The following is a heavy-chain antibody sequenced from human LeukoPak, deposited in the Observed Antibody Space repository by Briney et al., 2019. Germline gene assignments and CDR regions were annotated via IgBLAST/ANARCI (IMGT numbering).Heavy chain of an antibody. Sequence: GGSLRLSCAASGFTFSNYWMHWVRQAPGKGLVWVSRIDSDGISTGYTDSVKGRFTVSRDNAKKTLYLQMNSLRAEDTAVYYCARDVGNFDYWGQGTLVTVSS. V-gene: IGHV3-74*01. J-gene: IGHJ4*02. CDR1: GFTFSNYW. CDR2: IDSDGIST. CDR3: ARDVGNFDY.